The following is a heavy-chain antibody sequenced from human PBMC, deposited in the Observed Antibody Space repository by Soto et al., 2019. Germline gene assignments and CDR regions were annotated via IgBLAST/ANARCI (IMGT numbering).Heavy chain of an antibody. D-gene: IGHD3-3*01. Sequence: ASVKVSCKVSVYTLTELSMHWVRQAPGKGLEWMGGFDPEDGETIYAQKFQGRVTMTEDTSTDTAYMELSSLRSEDTAVYYCATLSNDFWSGPNNWFDPWGQGTLVTVSS. CDR2: FDPEDGET. V-gene: IGHV1-24*01. CDR1: VYTLTELS. J-gene: IGHJ5*02. CDR3: ATLSNDFWSGPNNWFDP.